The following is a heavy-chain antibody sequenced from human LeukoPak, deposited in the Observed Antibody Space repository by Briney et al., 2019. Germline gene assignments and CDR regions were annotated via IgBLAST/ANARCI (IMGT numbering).Heavy chain of an antibody. CDR2: IYYSGST. Sequence: SETLSLTCTVSGGSISSYYWSWIRQPPGKGLEWIGYIYYSGSTNYNPSLKSRVTISVDTSKNQFSLKLSSVNAADTAVYYCARGRGLDYWGQGTLVTVSS. V-gene: IGHV4-59*01. CDR1: GGSISSYY. CDR3: ARGRGLDY. J-gene: IGHJ4*02. D-gene: IGHD2-15*01.